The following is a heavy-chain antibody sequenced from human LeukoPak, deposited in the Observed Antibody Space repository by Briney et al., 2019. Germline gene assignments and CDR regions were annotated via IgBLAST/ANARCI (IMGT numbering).Heavy chain of an antibody. CDR1: GYKFTGYY. V-gene: IGHV1-69*13. Sequence: ASVKVSCKASGYKFTGYYIHWVRQAPGQGLEWMGGIIPIFGTANYAQKFQGRVTITADESTSTAYMELSSLRSEDTAVYYCTIGGGDQPDFDIWGQGTMVTVSS. J-gene: IGHJ3*02. D-gene: IGHD2-21*02. CDR3: TIGGGDQPDFDI. CDR2: IIPIFGTA.